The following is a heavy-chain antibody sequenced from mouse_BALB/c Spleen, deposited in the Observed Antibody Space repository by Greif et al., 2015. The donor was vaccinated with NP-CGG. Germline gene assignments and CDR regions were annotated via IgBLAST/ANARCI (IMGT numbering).Heavy chain of an antibody. J-gene: IGHJ2*01. CDR1: GYAFSSYW. V-gene: IGHV1-80*01. CDR3: AGSQGYYFDY. Sequence: VKLMESGAELVRPGPSVKISCKASGYAFSSYWMNWVKQRPGQGLEWIGQIYPGDGDTNYNGKFKGKATLTADKSSSTAYMQLRSLKSEDSAVYFCAGSQGYYFDYWGQGTTLTVSS. CDR2: IYPGDGDT.